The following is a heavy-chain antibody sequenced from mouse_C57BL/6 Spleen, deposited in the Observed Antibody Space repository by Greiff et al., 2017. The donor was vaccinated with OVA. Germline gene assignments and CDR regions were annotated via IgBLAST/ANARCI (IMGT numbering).Heavy chain of an antibody. CDR3: ARERIYDGYYEGFAY. CDR2: INPNNGGT. D-gene: IGHD2-3*01. Sequence: VQLKQSGPELVKPGASVKIPCKASGYTFTDYNMDWVKQSHGKSLEWIGDINPNNGGTIYNQKFKGKATLTVDKSSSTAYMELRSLTSEDTAVYYCARERIYDGYYEGFAYWGQGTLVTVSA. CDR1: GYTFTDYN. J-gene: IGHJ3*01. V-gene: IGHV1-18*01.